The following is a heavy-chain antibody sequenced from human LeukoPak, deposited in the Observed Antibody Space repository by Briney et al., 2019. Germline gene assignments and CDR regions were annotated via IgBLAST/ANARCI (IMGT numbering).Heavy chain of an antibody. V-gene: IGHV4-59*01. J-gene: IGHJ4*02. CDR3: ARVGYYYDSSGPDYYFDY. Sequence: PSETLSLTCTVSGGSISSYYWSWIRQPPGKGLEWIGYIYYSGSTNYNPSLKSRVTISVDTSKNQFSLKLSSVTAADTAVYYCARVGYYYDSSGPDYYFDYWGQGTLDTVSS. D-gene: IGHD3-22*01. CDR1: GGSISSYY. CDR2: IYYSGST.